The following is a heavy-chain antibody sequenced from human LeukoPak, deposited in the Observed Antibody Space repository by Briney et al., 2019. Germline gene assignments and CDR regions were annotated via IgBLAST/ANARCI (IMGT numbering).Heavy chain of an antibody. Sequence: GGSLRLSCEVSGFTLSRYSMNWVRQAPGKGLEWVCAISTNSDYIYYGDSVRGRLTVSRDNAKNSLYLQMNSLRAEDTALYYCVLASYSSSWYLDSWGQGTLVTVSS. V-gene: IGHV3-21*01. CDR2: ISTNSDYI. D-gene: IGHD6-13*01. J-gene: IGHJ4*02. CDR1: GFTLSRYS. CDR3: VLASYSSSWYLDS.